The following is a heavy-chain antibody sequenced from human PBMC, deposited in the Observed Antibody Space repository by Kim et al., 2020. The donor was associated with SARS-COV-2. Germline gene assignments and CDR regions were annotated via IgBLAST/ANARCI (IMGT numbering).Heavy chain of an antibody. CDR2: INSDGSSI. CDR3: VREPNY. CDR1: GFSFSDYY. Sequence: GGSLRLSCAASGFSFSDYYMSWIRQAPGKGLEWVAYINSDGSSIKYADSVNGRFTVSRDNAKKSLSLQMNSLTPEDTAGYYCVREPNYCGQGTLVTVSS. J-gene: IGHJ4*02. V-gene: IGHV3-11*01.